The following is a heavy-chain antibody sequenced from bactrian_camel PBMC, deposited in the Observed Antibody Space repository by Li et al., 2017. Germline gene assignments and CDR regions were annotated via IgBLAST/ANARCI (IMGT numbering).Heavy chain of an antibody. CDR2: LPGGDGTR. J-gene: IGHJ6*01. Sequence: VQLVESGGGLVQPGGSLTLSCAASGFIFSAHAVSWVRQAPGKGLEWVSILPGGDGTRFYTPDSVKGRFTTSRDNANKNVYLQMNNLRPEDSAVYYCLTWRETGDGPYHSGGQGTQVTVS. V-gene: IGHV3S35*01. CDR1: GFIFSAHA. CDR3: LTWRETGDGPYHS. D-gene: IGHD7*01.